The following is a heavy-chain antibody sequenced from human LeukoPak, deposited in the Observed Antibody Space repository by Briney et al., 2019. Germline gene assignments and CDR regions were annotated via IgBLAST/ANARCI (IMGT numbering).Heavy chain of an antibody. V-gene: IGHV4-30-4*01. CDR3: ARDGLSPVVPNCSSTSCYDYYYGMDV. CDR1: GGSISSGDYY. CDR2: IYYSGST. D-gene: IGHD2-2*01. Sequence: SETLSLTCTVSGGSISSGDYYWSWICQPPGKGLEWIGYIYYSGSTYYKPSLKSRVTISVDTSKKQFSLKLSSVTAADTAVYYCARDGLSPVVPNCSSTSCYDYYYGMDVWGQGTTVTVSS. J-gene: IGHJ6*02.